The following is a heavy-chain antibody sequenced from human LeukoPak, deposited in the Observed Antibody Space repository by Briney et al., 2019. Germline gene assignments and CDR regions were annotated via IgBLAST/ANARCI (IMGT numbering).Heavy chain of an antibody. CDR2: IYYSGST. CDR3: ARGFPGGVYYFDY. Sequence: SETLSLTCTVSGDSISSNYWSWIRQPPGKGLEWIGYIYYSGSTNYNPSLKSRVTISVDTPKNQFSLKLSSVTAADTAVYYCARGFPGGVYYFDYWGQGTLVTVSS. V-gene: IGHV4-59*01. CDR1: GDSISSNY. D-gene: IGHD3-3*01. J-gene: IGHJ4*02.